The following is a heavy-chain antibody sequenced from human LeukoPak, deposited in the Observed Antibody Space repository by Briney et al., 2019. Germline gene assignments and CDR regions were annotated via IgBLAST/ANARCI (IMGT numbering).Heavy chain of an antibody. CDR1: GFTFSSYA. Sequence: GGSLRLSCAASGFTFSSYAMSWVRKAPGKGVEWVSAISGRGGSTYYADSVKGRFTISRDNSKNTLYLQMNSLRAEDTAVYYCAKDPSPGIAAVPGRFDPWGQGTLVTVSS. D-gene: IGHD6-13*01. CDR2: ISGRGGST. J-gene: IGHJ5*02. CDR3: AKDPSPGIAAVPGRFDP. V-gene: IGHV3-23*01.